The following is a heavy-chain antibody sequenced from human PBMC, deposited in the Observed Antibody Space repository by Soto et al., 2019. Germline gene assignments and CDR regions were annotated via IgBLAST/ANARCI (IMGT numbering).Heavy chain of an antibody. CDR1: GFTFSSDG. Sequence: GGSLRRSWAAAGFTFSSDGMHWVRQATGKGLEWVAVIWYDGSNKYYADSVKGRFTISRDNSKNTLYLQMNSLRAEDTAVYYCARDRVAVADNAFDIWGQGTMVTVSS. V-gene: IGHV3-33*08. J-gene: IGHJ3*02. CDR2: IWYDGSNK. CDR3: ARDRVAVADNAFDI. D-gene: IGHD6-19*01.